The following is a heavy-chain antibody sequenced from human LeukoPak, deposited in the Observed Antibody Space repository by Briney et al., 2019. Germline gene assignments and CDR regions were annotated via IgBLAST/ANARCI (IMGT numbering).Heavy chain of an antibody. Sequence: GGSLRLSCAASGFTFSSYGMHWVRQAPGRGLEWVAFIRFDGSNKYYADSVKGRFAISRDNAKNTLYLQMNSLRAGDTAVYYCAKDDDSSGHYPDYWGQGTLVTVSS. CDR2: IRFDGSNK. J-gene: IGHJ4*02. V-gene: IGHV3-30*02. CDR1: GFTFSSYG. CDR3: AKDDDSSGHYPDY. D-gene: IGHD3-22*01.